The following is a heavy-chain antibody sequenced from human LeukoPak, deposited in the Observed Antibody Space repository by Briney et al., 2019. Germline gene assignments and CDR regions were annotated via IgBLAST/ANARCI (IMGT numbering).Heavy chain of an antibody. V-gene: IGHV4-61*01. Sequence: SETLSLTCTVSGASVSSASYWSWIRQPPGKGVEWIAHIYNGVNTNYNPSLKSRVTISVDTSKNQFSLRLNSVTAADTAVYYCARERGSGWGNWFDPWGQGTLVTVSS. D-gene: IGHD6-19*01. J-gene: IGHJ5*02. CDR3: ARERGSGWGNWFDP. CDR1: GASVSSASY. CDR2: IYNGVNT.